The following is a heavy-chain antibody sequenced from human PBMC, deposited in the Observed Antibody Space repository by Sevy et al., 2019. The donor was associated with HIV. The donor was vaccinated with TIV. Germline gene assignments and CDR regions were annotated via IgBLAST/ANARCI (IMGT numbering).Heavy chain of an antibody. D-gene: IGHD6-19*01. CDR3: AKDASSQWLNYFFDY. CDR2: ISYGGTNK. CDR1: GFIFSTYG. Sequence: GGSLRLSCVGSGFIFSTYGMHWVRQAPGKGLEWLAAISYGGTNKYYTDSVKGRFTISRDNSKNTLYLQMNSLRAEDTAVYFCAKDASSQWLNYFFDYWGQGTLVTVSS. J-gene: IGHJ4*02. V-gene: IGHV3-30*18.